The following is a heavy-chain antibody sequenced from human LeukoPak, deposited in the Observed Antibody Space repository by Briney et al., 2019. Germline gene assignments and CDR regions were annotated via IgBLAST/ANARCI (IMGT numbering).Heavy chain of an antibody. J-gene: IGHJ4*02. CDR2: ISSDGSNN. CDR3: AKDKFGGGIKAGTFDY. V-gene: IGHV3-30*04. Sequence: GGSLRLSCAASGFTFSSYAMHWVRQAPGKGLEWVAVISSDGSNNYYADSVKGRFTISRDNSKNTLFLQMNSLRPEDTAVYYCAKDKFGGGIKAGTFDYWGQGTLVTVSS. CDR1: GFTFSSYA. D-gene: IGHD3-16*01.